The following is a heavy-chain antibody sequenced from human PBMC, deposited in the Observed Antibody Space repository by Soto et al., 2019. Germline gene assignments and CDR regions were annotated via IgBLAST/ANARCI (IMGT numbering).Heavy chain of an antibody. J-gene: IGHJ4*02. V-gene: IGHV3-21*01. D-gene: IGHD5-12*01. CDR1: GFTFSSYS. CDR3: ERDFRDGYYFDY. Sequence: EVQLVESGGGLVKPGGSLRLSCAASGFTFSSYSMNWVRQAPGKGLEWVSSISSSTSYMYYADSVKGRFTISRDNAKNSLYLQMNSLRAEDTGVYYCERDFRDGYYFDYWGQGTLVTVSS. CDR2: ISSSTSYM.